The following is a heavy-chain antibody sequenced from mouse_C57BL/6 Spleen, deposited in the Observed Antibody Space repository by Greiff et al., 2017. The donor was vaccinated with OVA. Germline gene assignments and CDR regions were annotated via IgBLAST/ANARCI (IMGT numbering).Heavy chain of an antibody. D-gene: IGHD2-3*01. CDR2: IWGGGST. V-gene: IGHV2-2*01. Sequence: VQLQQSGPGLVQPSQSLSITCTVSGFSLTSYGVHWVRQSPGKGLEWLGVIWGGGSTDYNAAFISRLSISKDNSKSQVFFKMNSLQADDTAIYYCARNRGYNGYYYAMDYWGQGTSVTVSS. CDR1: GFSLTSYG. J-gene: IGHJ4*01. CDR3: ARNRGYNGYYYAMDY.